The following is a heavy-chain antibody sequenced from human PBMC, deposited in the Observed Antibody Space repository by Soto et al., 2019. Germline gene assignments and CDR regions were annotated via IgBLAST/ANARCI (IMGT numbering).Heavy chain of an antibody. J-gene: IGHJ4*02. CDR2: IYPGDSDT. V-gene: IGHV5-51*01. D-gene: IGHD3-9*01. Sequence: GESLKISCKGSGYSFTSYWIGWVRQMPGKGLEWMGIIYPGDSDTRYSPSFQGQVTISADKSISTAYLQWSSLKASDTAMYYCVRGGLRYFDWHLFYFDYWGQGTLVTVSS. CDR1: GYSFTSYW. CDR3: VRGGLRYFDWHLFYFDY.